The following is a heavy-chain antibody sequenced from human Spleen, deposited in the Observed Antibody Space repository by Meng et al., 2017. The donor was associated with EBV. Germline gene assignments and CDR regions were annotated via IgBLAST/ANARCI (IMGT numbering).Heavy chain of an antibody. CDR1: VAAIRIGGYY. CDR2: IDYNRDT. V-gene: IGHV4-30-4*01. J-gene: IGHJ5*02. CDR3: AREDFVRGPTGFDR. Sequence: LRGPGQGRLQLTPPPSRICAVPVAAIRIGGYYWNWSRQPPGKGLVWIGYIDYNRDTDYNPSLKSRIIMSVATSKNQCSLKLSSVPAADTAVYYCAREDFVRGPTGFDRWGQGTLVTVSS. D-gene: IGHD3-16*01.